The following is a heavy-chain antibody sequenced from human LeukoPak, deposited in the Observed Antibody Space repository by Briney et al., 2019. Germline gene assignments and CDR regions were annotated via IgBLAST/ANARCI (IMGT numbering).Heavy chain of an antibody. CDR1: GFTVSSNY. J-gene: IGHJ4*02. Sequence: GGSLRLSCAASGFTVSSNYMSWVRQAPGKGLEWVSVIYSGGSTYYADSVKGRFTISRDNSKNTLYLQMNSLRAEDTAVYYCAKARDTVTTWAPPDLWGQGTLVTVSS. D-gene: IGHD4-17*01. CDR3: AKARDTVTTWAPPDL. CDR2: IYSGGST. V-gene: IGHV3-53*05.